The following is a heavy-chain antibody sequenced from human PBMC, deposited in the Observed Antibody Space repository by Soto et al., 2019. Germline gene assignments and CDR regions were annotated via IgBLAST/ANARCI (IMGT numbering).Heavy chain of an antibody. CDR1: GDSVSGASYY. D-gene: IGHD5-18*01. Sequence: PSETLSLTCTVSGDSVSGASYYWTWIRQSPGKGLEWIGYIYYSGSTTYNPSLKSRVTISIDTAKNQFSLILTSVTPAETAVYYCARHIRGYSRAFDFWGQGTLVTVSS. V-gene: IGHV4-61*01. CDR2: IYYSGST. CDR3: ARHIRGYSRAFDF. J-gene: IGHJ4*02.